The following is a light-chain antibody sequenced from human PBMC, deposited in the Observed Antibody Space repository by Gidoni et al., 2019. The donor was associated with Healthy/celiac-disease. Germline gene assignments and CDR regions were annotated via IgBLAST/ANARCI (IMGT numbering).Light chain of an antibody. CDR3: SSYTSSSTLEVV. V-gene: IGLV2-14*01. J-gene: IGLJ2*01. CDR1: SRDVGGYNY. CDR2: DVS. Sequence: QSALTQPAYVSGSPGQSITISCTGTSRDVGGYNYVSWYQQHPGKAPKLMIYDVSNRPSGVSNRFSGSKSGNTASLTISGLQAEDEADYYCSSYTSSSTLEVVFGGGTKLTVL.